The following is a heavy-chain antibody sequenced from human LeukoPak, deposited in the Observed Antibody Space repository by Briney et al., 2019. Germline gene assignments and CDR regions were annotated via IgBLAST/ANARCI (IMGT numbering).Heavy chain of an antibody. CDR2: IYSGGST. V-gene: IGHV3-66*02. D-gene: IGHD3-3*01. J-gene: IGHJ4*02. CDR3: ARDSRDFWSGRIDY. Sequence: GGSLRLSCAASGFTVSSNCMSWVRQAPGKGLEWVSVIYSGGSTYYADSVKGRFTISRDNSKNTLYLQMNSLRAEDTAVYYCARDSRDFWSGRIDYWGQGTLVTVSS. CDR1: GFTVSSNC.